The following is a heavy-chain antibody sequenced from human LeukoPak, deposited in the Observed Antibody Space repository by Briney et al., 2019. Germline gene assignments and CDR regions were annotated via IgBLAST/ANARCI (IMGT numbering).Heavy chain of an antibody. CDR3: ARDRDIGMDV. J-gene: IGHJ6*02. CDR1: GYTLTELS. Sequence: ASVKVSCKVSGYTLTELSMHWVRQAPGKGLEWMGGFDPEDGETIYAQKFQGRVTITADESTSTAYMELSSLRSEDTAVYYCARDRDIGMDVWGQGTTVTVSS. CDR2: FDPEDGET. V-gene: IGHV1-24*01.